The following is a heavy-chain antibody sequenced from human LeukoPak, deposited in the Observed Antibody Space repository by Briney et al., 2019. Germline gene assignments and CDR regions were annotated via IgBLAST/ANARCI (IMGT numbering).Heavy chain of an antibody. CDR1: GGSISSGDYY. CDR2: IYYSGTT. D-gene: IGHD2-2*01. Sequence: PSQTLSLTCTVSGGSISSGDYYWSWIRQPPGKGLEWIGNIYYSGTTYYNPSLKSRVTISVDTSKNQFSLKLSSVTAADTAVYYRASYSDTEPGADIVVVPAATIAFDIWGQGTMVTVSS. V-gene: IGHV4-30-4*01. CDR3: ASYSDTEPGADIVVVPAATIAFDI. J-gene: IGHJ3*02.